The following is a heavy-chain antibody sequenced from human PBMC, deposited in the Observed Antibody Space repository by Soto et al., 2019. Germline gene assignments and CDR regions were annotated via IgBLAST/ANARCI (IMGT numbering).Heavy chain of an antibody. CDR3: ARKPMTGSQSGAFDI. Sequence: VQLVESGGGLVEPGGSLRLSCEASGFTFSTYLMNWVRQAPGKGLEWVSSIKSDSSSLYYADSVKGRFTISRDNAKNSLPLQMNSLRVEDTAMYFCARKPMTGSQSGAFDIWGQGTMVTVSS. J-gene: IGHJ3*02. CDR2: IKSDSSSL. D-gene: IGHD3-9*01. CDR1: GFTFSTYL. V-gene: IGHV3-21*06.